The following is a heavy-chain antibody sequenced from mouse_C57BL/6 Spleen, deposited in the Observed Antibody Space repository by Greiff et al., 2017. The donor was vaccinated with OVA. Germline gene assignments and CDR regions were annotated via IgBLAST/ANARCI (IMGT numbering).Heavy chain of an antibody. CDR1: GFTFSNYW. Sequence: EVKLMESGGGLVQPGGSMKLSCVASGFTFSNYWMNWVRQSPEKGLEWVAQIRLKSDNYATHYAESVKGRFTISRDDSKSSVYLQMNNLRAEDTGIYYCTGALYDYDEGFAYWGQGTLVTVSA. V-gene: IGHV6-3*01. CDR3: TGALYDYDEGFAY. J-gene: IGHJ3*01. CDR2: IRLKSDNYAT. D-gene: IGHD2-4*01.